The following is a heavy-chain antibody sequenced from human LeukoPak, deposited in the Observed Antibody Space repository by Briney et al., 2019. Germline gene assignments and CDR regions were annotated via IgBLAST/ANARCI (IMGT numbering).Heavy chain of an antibody. Sequence: ASVKVSCKASEYTFTGYYMHWVRQAPGQGLEWMGWINPNTGDTKYAQRFQGSVTMTRDMSISTAYMELSRLRSDDTAVFYCARQYSSGWYFDYWGQGTLVTVSS. CDR3: ARQYSSGWYFDY. CDR1: EYTFTGYY. CDR2: INPNTGDT. D-gene: IGHD6-19*01. V-gene: IGHV1-2*02. J-gene: IGHJ4*02.